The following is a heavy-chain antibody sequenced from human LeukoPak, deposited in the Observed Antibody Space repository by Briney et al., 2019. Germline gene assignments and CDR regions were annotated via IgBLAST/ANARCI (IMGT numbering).Heavy chain of an antibody. V-gene: IGHV3-23*01. CDR3: ATYRQVLLPFES. D-gene: IGHD2-8*02. Sequence: PGGSLRLSCAASGFTFSSYGMSWGRQPPGKGLEWVSSIFPSGGEIHYADSVRGRFTISRDNSKSTLSLQMNSLRAEDTAIYYCATYRQVLLPFESWGQGTLVTVSS. CDR2: IFPSGGEI. CDR1: GFTFSSYG. J-gene: IGHJ4*02.